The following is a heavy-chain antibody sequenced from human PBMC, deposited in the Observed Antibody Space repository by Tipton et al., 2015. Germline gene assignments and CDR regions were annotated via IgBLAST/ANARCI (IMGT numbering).Heavy chain of an antibody. V-gene: IGHV4-59*12. J-gene: IGHJ1*01. CDR1: GGSISSFY. CDR3: ARDAGIIAAPSRYFQY. D-gene: IGHD6-25*01. Sequence: TLSLTCTVSGGSISSFYWSWIRQPPGKGLEWIGYIYHTGSTVYNPSLKSRVTISLDRLKNQFSLSLTSVAAADTAIYYCARDAGIIAAPSRYFQYWGQGTLVTVSS. CDR2: IYHTGST.